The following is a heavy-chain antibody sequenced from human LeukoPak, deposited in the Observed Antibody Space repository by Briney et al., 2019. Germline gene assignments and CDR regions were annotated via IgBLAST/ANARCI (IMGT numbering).Heavy chain of an antibody. CDR3: ARVRGSSGAYCGGDCYSGWFDP. CDR2: IYYSGST. Sequence: SETLSLTCAVYGGSFSGYYWSWIRQPPGKGLEWIGYIYYSGSTYYNPSLKSRVTISVDTSKNQFSLKLSSVTAADTAVYYCARVRGSSGAYCGGDCYSGWFDPWGQGTLVTVSS. J-gene: IGHJ5*02. V-gene: IGHV4-30-4*08. D-gene: IGHD2-21*02. CDR1: GGSFSGYY.